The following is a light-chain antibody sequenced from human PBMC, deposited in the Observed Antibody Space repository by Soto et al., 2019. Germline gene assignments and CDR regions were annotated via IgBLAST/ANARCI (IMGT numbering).Light chain of an antibody. V-gene: IGKV3-15*01. CDR1: QSVSSSY. CDR3: QQYNNWPRT. J-gene: IGKJ1*01. CDR2: GAS. Sequence: EIVLTQSPGTLSLSPGERATLSCRASQSVSSSYLAWYQQRPGQAPRLLISGASTRASAIPARFSGSGSGTEYALTISSLQSEDFAVYYCQQYNNWPRTFGQGTKVDIK.